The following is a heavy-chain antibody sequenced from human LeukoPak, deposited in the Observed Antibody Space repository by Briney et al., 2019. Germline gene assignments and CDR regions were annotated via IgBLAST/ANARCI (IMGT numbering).Heavy chain of an antibody. J-gene: IGHJ5*02. CDR2: INHSGST. Sequence: SETLSLTCAVYGGSFSGYYWSWIRQPPGKGLEWIGEINHSGSTNYNPSLKSRVTISVDTSKNQLSLKLSSVTAADTAVYYCATTPNYYDSSGYPPGVWFDPWGQGTLVTVSS. CDR3: ATTPNYYDSSGYPPGVWFDP. CDR1: GGSFSGYY. D-gene: IGHD3-22*01. V-gene: IGHV4-34*01.